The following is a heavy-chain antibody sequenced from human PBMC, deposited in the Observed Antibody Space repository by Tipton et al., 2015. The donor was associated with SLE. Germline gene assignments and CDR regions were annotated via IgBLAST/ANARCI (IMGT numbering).Heavy chain of an antibody. Sequence: TLSLTCTVSGGSITSSSFYWTWFRQPAGKGLEWIGRINTSGNTNYNPSLRSRVTVSLDTSKNQFSLRLSSVTAADTAVYYCAREYSGYDYQTFDHWGQGTLVTVSS. CDR1: GGSITSSSFY. J-gene: IGHJ4*02. V-gene: IGHV4-61*02. CDR3: AREYSGYDYQTFDH. D-gene: IGHD5-12*01. CDR2: INTSGNT.